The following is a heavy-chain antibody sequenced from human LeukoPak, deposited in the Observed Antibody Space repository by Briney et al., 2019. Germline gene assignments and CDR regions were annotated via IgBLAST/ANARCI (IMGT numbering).Heavy chain of an antibody. CDR3: AKDGHGLTDRHRHAFDI. CDR2: ISGSGGST. Sequence: GGSLRLSCAASGFTFSSYAMSWVRQAPGKGLEWVSAISGSGGSTYYADSVKGRFTISRDNSKNTLYLQMNGPRAEDTAVYYCAKDGHGLTDRHRHAFDIWGQGTMVTVSS. V-gene: IGHV3-23*01. CDR1: GFTFSSYA. J-gene: IGHJ3*02. D-gene: IGHD4/OR15-4a*01.